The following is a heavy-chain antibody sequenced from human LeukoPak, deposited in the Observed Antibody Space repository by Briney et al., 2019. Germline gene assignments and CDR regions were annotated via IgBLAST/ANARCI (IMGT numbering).Heavy chain of an antibody. CDR2: IRSKTYGGTT. CDR3: SRQIRATTDYFDY. J-gene: IGHJ4*02. Sequence: GGSLRLSCAASGFTFGDYAMNWVRQAPGKGLEWVGFIRSKTYGGTTAYAASVKGRFTISRDDSKNIAYLQMNSLKTEDTAVYYCSRQIRATTDYFDYWGQGTLVTVSS. CDR1: GFTFGDYA. V-gene: IGHV3-49*04. D-gene: IGHD5-12*01.